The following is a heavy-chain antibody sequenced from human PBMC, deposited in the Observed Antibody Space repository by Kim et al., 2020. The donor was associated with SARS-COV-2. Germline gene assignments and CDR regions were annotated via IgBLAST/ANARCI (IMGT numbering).Heavy chain of an antibody. D-gene: IGHD3-9*01. V-gene: IGHV3-30*18. J-gene: IGHJ4*02. CDR2: ISYDGSNK. CDR3: AKLNPVRYPLEGSDIHYDILTGYYYTNDY. CDR1: GFTFSSYG. Sequence: GGSLRLSCAASGFTFSSYGMHWVRQAPGKGLEWVAVISYDGSNKYYADSVKGRFTISRDNSKNTLYLQMNSLRAEDTAVYYCAKLNPVRYPLEGSDIHYDILTGYYYTNDYWGQGTLVTVSS.